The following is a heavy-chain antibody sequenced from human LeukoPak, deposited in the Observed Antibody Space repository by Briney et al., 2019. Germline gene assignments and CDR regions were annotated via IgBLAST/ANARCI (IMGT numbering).Heavy chain of an antibody. J-gene: IGHJ4*02. CDR1: GGSISSSSYY. CDR2: IYYSGST. V-gene: IGHV4-39*01. D-gene: IGHD3-22*01. Sequence: SETLSLTCTVSGGSISSSSYYWGWIRQPPGTGLEWIGSIYYSGSTYYNPSLKSRVTISVDTSKNQFSLKLSSVTAADTAVYYCASITYYYDSSGYSDYWGQGTLVTVSS. CDR3: ASITYYYDSSGYSDY.